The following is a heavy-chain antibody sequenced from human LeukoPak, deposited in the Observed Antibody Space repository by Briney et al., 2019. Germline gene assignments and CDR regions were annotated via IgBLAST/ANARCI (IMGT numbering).Heavy chain of an antibody. V-gene: IGHV4-31*03. Sequence: PSETLSLTCTVSGGSISSGGYYWSWIRQHPGMGLEWIGYIYYSGSTYYNPSLKSRVTISVDTSKNQFSLKLSSVTAADTAVYYCATQGVVVVGSFDYWGQGTLVTVSS. J-gene: IGHJ4*02. CDR3: ATQGVVVVGSFDY. D-gene: IGHD2-15*01. CDR1: GGSISSGGYY. CDR2: IYYSGST.